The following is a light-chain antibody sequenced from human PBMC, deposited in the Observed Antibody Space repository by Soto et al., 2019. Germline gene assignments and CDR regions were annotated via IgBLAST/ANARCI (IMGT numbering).Light chain of an antibody. V-gene: IGKV3-20*01. J-gene: IGKJ3*01. CDR3: QQYGSSPFT. CDR2: GAS. CDR1: QSVSSSY. Sequence: ESVLTQSPGTLSMSPGERTTLSCRASQSVSSSYSAWYQQKPGQAPRLLIYGASRWATGIPDRFSGSGSGADFTLTIGRLEPEGFAVDYCQQYGSSPFTFGPGTKVDIK.